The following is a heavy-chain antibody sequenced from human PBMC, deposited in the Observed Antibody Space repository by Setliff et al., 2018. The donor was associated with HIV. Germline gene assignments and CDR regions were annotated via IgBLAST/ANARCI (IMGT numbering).Heavy chain of an antibody. D-gene: IGHD3-22*01. CDR3: AKDVRYYYDSSGYYPAFDY. CDR1: GFTFSSYA. V-gene: IGHV3-23*01. Sequence: RLSCAASGFTFSSYAMSWVRQAPGKGLEWVSAISGRGGSTYYADSVKGRFTISRDNSKNTLYLQMNSLRAEDTAVYYCAKDVRYYYDSSGYYPAFDYWGQGTLVTVSS. CDR2: ISGRGGST. J-gene: IGHJ4*02.